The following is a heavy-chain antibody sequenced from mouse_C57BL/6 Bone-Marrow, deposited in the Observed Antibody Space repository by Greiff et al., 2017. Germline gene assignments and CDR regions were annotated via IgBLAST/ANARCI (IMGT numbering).Heavy chain of an antibody. CDR2: MHPNGGSP. V-gene: IGHV1-64*01. D-gene: IGHD2-4*01. CDR3: ARSYDYDDYTMDY. Sequence: VQLQQPGAELVKPGASVKLSCKASGYTFTNYWMHWVKQRPGQGLEWIGMMHPNGGSPDYNEKFKSEATLSVDKSSRKAYMELSSLTSEDSAVYYCARSYDYDDYTMDYWGQGTSVTGSS. CDR1: GYTFTNYW. J-gene: IGHJ4*01.